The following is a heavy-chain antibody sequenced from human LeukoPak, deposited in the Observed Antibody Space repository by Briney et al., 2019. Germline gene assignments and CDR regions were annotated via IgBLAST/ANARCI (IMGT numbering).Heavy chain of an antibody. CDR2: IYHNGST. Sequence: PSGTLSLTCAVSGGSISSSNWWSWVRQPPGKGLEWIGEIYHNGSTNYNPPLKSRVTISVDKSKNQFSLKLSSVTAADTAVYYCARATDDYGDGKPLYDYWGQGTLVTVSS. CDR1: GGSISSSNW. J-gene: IGHJ4*02. D-gene: IGHD4-17*01. CDR3: ARATDDYGDGKPLYDY. V-gene: IGHV4-4*02.